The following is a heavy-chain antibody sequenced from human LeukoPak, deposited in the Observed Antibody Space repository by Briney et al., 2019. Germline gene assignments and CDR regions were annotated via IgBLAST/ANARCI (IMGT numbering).Heavy chain of an antibody. J-gene: IGHJ4*02. CDR2: ISAYNGNT. D-gene: IGHD6-13*01. CDR3: ARAYSSSWYVDY. CDR1: GYTFTSYG. Sequence: SVKVSCKASGYTFTSYGISWVRQAPGQGLDWMRWISAYNGNTNYAQKLQGRVTMTTDTSTSTAYMELRSLRSDDTAVYYCARAYSSSWYVDYWGQGTLVTVSS. V-gene: IGHV1-18*01.